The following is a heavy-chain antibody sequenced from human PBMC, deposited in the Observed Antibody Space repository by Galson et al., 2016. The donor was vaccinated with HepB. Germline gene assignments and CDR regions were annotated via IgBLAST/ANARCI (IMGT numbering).Heavy chain of an antibody. CDR1: GASISGYY. D-gene: IGHD6-19*01. J-gene: IGHJ6*02. V-gene: IGHV4-59*01. CDR3: ARDDSGGWYGSHYGMDV. CDR2: IYYSGCT. Sequence: SETLSLTCPVSGASISGYYLSWIRQPPGKGLEWIGYIYYSGCTNYNPSLKSRVTISVDTSKNQFSLKLSSVTAADTAVYYCARDDSGGWYGSHYGMDVWGQGTTVTVSS.